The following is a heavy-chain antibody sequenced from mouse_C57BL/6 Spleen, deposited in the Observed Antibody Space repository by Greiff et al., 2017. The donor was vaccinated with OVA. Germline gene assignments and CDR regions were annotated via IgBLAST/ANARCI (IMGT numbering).Heavy chain of an antibody. D-gene: IGHD1-1*01. CDR3: ARSSPYYAMDY. J-gene: IGHJ4*01. CDR2: IDPSDSYT. CDR1: GYTFTSYW. Sequence: QVQLQQPGAELVRPGTSVKLSCKASGYTFTSYWMHWVKQRPGQGLAWIGVIDPSDSYTNYNQKFKGKATLTVDTSSSTAYMQLSSLTSEDSAVYYCARSSPYYAMDYWGQGTSVTVSS. V-gene: IGHV1-59*01.